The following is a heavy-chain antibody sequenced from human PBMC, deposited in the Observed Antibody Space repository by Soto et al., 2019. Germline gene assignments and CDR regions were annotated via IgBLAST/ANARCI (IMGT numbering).Heavy chain of an antibody. Sequence: VQSGAEVKKPGASVKVSCKASGDTFISSGISWVLQAPGQGLEWMGWISSYKGDTNYTQKFQGRVTLTTDTSTSTGYMELRSMTPGDTAIYYCARIEYCSGGNCYSAFDIWGQGTLVTVSS. J-gene: IGHJ3*02. CDR1: GDTFISSG. CDR3: ARIEYCSGGNCYSAFDI. D-gene: IGHD2-15*01. CDR2: ISSYKGDT. V-gene: IGHV1-18*01.